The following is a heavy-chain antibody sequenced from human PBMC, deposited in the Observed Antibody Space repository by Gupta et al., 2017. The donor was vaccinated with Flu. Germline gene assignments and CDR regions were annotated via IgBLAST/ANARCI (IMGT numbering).Heavy chain of an antibody. CDR2: VIALIASP. V-gene: IGHV1-69*01. Sequence: QVQLVQAGAEVKKPGSSVKVSGKASGGTFSSQTVAWVRQAPGQGLEWMGGVIALIASPTYDLIFRGRLTITADESTTTSDIELSDTTSVAKATYYCAEVSGYYSEADTSIDPW. CDR3: AEVSGYYSEADTSIDP. J-gene: IGHJ5*02. CDR1: GGTFSSQT. D-gene: IGHD3-22*01.